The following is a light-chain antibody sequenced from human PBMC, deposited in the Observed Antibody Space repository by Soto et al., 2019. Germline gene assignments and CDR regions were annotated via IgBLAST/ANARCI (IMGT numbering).Light chain of an antibody. V-gene: IGLV1-51*01. CDR2: DNS. CDR3: GTWDSDLSAEV. Sequence: QSVLTQPPSVSAAPGQKVTISCSGSSSHIGSNYVSWYQQLPGRAPKLVIYDNSKRPSGIPDRFSGSKSGSSATLGVTGLQTGDEADYYCGTWDSDLSAEVFGGGTKPPS. J-gene: IGLJ3*02. CDR1: SSHIGSNY.